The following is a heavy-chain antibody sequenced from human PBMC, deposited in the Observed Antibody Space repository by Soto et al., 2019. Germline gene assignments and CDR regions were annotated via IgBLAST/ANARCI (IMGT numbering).Heavy chain of an antibody. Sequence: SAPLSLTFAFSGDSLTSGNWWTWVRKSPQRGLEYIGEIFHDGTANYYPSFERRVAMSVDTSRNQFSLKLTSVTAADTAVYFCARLVYDTRLNYMYFDFWGPGTLVTVSS. V-gene: IGHV4-4*02. J-gene: IGHJ4*02. CDR2: IFHDGTA. CDR1: GDSLTSGNW. CDR3: ARLVYDTRLNYMYFDF. D-gene: IGHD3-10*01.